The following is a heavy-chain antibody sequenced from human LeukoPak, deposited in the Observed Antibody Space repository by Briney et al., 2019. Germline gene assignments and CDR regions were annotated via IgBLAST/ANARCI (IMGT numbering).Heavy chain of an antibody. D-gene: IGHD1-26*01. CDR1: GFTFSGSA. Sequence: GGSLRLSCAASGFTFSGSAMHWVRQASGKGLEWVGRIGSKANSYATAYAASVKGRFTISRDDSKNTAYLQMNSLKTEDTDVYYCTSPFIVGGTYYHYWGQGTLVTVSS. CDR3: TSPFIVGGTYYHY. V-gene: IGHV3-73*01. CDR2: IGSKANSYAT. J-gene: IGHJ4*02.